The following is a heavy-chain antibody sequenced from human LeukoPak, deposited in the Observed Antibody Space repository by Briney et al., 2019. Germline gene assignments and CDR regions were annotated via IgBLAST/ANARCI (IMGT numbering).Heavy chain of an antibody. CDR2: INHSGST. V-gene: IGHV4-34*01. J-gene: IGHJ5*02. CDR1: GGSFSGYY. D-gene: IGHD6-6*01. CDR3: ARLGYSSSSFDP. Sequence: PSETLSLTCAVYGGSFSGYYWSWIRQPPGKGLEWIGEINHSGSTNYNPSLKSRVTISVDTSNNQFSLKLSSVTAADTAVYYCARLGYSSSSFDPWGQGTLVTVSS.